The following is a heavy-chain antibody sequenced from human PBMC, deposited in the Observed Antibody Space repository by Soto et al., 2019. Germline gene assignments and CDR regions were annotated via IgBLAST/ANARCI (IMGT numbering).Heavy chain of an antibody. V-gene: IGHV3-49*03. CDR1: GFTFGDYA. CDR3: TRYTYTSRYSYFGMDV. Sequence: GGSLRLSCISSGFTFGDYAISWSRQAPGKGLEWVGVIRSKAYGETTDYAASVKGRFTILRDDSKSIAYLQLNSLQSEDTGVYYCTRYTYTSRYSYFGMDVWGHGTTVTVSS. J-gene: IGHJ6*02. D-gene: IGHD2-2*01. CDR2: IRSKAYGETT.